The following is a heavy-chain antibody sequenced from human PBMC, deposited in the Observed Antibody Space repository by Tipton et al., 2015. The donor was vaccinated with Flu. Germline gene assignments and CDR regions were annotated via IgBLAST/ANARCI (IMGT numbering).Heavy chain of an antibody. V-gene: IGHV4-39*07. CDR1: GASMKKSNHY. CDR2: IYFSGTP. D-gene: IGHD3-16*02. CDR3: ARGSRDTRDAFDI. Sequence: QLVQSGGDLVQPGRSLRLSCSVSGASMKKSNHYWGWIRQPPGKGLEWIGSIYFSGTPYYSPSLESRVTISEDTSKNQFSLTVIGVTAADTAMYYCARGSRDTRDAFDIWGQGTMVTASS. J-gene: IGHJ3*02.